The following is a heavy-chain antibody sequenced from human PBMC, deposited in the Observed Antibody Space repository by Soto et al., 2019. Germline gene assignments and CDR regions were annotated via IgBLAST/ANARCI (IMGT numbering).Heavy chain of an antibody. CDR1: GGSFSGYY. V-gene: IGHV4-34*01. Sequence: QVQLQQWGAGPLRPLETLSLTCGVSGGSFSGYYWAWIRQSPGKGLEWIGEINDRGSINYNPSLKSRDSISVDTSKNHYSLQLRSVTAADTAVYYCARESHDILTGPPWVWYFDLWGRGTLVTVSS. D-gene: IGHD3-9*01. CDR2: INDRGSI. CDR3: ARESHDILTGPPWVWYFDL. J-gene: IGHJ2*01.